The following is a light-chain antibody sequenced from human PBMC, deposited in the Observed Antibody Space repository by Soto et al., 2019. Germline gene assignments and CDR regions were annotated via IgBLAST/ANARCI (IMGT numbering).Light chain of an antibody. CDR1: QSIATSQ. CDR3: QQFAASPRT. Sequence: EFVLTQSPGTLSLSPGERATLFCRASQSIATSQLAWYQQKPGQAPRLLIGASTRATGIPDRFSDSGSGTDFTLTISRLEPEDFAVYYCQQFAASPRTFGQGTKVDIK. J-gene: IGKJ1*01. V-gene: IGKV3-20*01. CDR2: GAS.